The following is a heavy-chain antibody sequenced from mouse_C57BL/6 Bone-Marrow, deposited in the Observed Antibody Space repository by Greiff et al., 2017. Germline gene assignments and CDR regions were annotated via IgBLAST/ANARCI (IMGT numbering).Heavy chain of an antibody. CDR2: ISDGGSYT. CDR3: AGVRFDY. V-gene: IGHV5-4*03. Sequence: EVMLVESGGGFVKPGGSLKLSCAASGFTFSSYSMTWVRQTPEKRLEWVATISDGGSYTYYPDNVQGRFTISIDNAKNNLYLQMSHLKSEATAMYYCAGVRFDYWGQGTTLTVSS. CDR1: GFTFSSYS. J-gene: IGHJ2*01.